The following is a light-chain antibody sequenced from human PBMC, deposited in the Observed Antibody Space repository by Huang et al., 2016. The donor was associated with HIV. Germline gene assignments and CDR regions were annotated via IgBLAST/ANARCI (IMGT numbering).Light chain of an antibody. Sequence: DIVMTQSPDSLAVSLGEGATINCKSSQSVFYVSTNKNYLAWYPQKPGKPPKLLISCASTRQSGVPSRFSGSGSVTDFTRTSSSLQAEDGAVYYCQQYYTTPRAFGQGTKVEIK. J-gene: IGKJ1*01. V-gene: IGKV4-1*01. CDR2: CAS. CDR1: QSVFYVSTNKNY. CDR3: QQYYTTPRA.